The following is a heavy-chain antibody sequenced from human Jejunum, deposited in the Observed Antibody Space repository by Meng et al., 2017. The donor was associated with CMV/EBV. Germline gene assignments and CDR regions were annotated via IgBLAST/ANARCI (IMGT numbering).Heavy chain of an antibody. D-gene: IGHD2-2*01. V-gene: IGHV3-7*01. CDR2: IKQDGSEK. Sequence: QAPGKGLEWVANIKQDGSEKYYVDSVKGRFTISRDNAKNSLYLQMNSLRAEDTAVYYCARDMVALDFGYCSSTSCYPPYYYGTDVWGQGTTVTVSS. CDR3: ARDMVALDFGYCSSTSCYPPYYYGTDV. J-gene: IGHJ6*02.